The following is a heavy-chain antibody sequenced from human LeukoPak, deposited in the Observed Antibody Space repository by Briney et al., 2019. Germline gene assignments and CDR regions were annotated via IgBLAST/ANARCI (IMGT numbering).Heavy chain of an antibody. V-gene: IGHV4-61*08. CDR3: ARGPGRWGPRAGAFDI. CDR2: IYYSGNT. J-gene: IGHJ3*02. Sequence: PSETLSLTCTVSDYSISSGYGYYWSWIRQPPGKALEWIGYIYYSGNTNYNPSLKSRVTISVDTSKNQFSLKLSSVTAADTAVYYCARGPGRWGPRAGAFDIWGQGTMVTVSS. D-gene: IGHD3-16*01. CDR1: DYSISSGYGYY.